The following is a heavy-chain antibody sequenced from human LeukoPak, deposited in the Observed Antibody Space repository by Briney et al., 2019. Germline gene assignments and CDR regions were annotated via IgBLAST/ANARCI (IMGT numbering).Heavy chain of an antibody. CDR1: GYTFTGYY. CDR3: AREWELGSGAFDI. CDR2: INPNSGGT. V-gene: IGHV1-2*02. Sequence: ASVKVSCKASGYTFTGYYMHWVRQAPGQGLEWMGWINPNSGGTNYAQKFQGRVTMTRDTSISTAYVELSRLRSDDTAVYYCAREWELGSGAFDIWGQGTMVTVSS. D-gene: IGHD7-27*01. J-gene: IGHJ3*02.